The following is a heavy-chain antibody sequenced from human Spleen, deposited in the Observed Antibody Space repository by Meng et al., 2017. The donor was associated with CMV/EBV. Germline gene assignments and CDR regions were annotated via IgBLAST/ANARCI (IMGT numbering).Heavy chain of an antibody. Sequence: CAASGLTFSSYGMHWVRKAPGKGLEWVAVIWYDGSNKYYADSVKGRFTISRDNSKNTLYLQINSLRAEDTAVYYCASDGGGRNYFDYWGQGTLVTVSS. J-gene: IGHJ4*02. D-gene: IGHD2-15*01. CDR3: ASDGGGRNYFDY. CDR1: GLTFSSYG. V-gene: IGHV3-33*01. CDR2: IWYDGSNK.